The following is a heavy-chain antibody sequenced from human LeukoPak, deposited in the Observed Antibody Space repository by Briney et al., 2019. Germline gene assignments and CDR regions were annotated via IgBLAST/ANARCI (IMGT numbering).Heavy chain of an antibody. CDR1: GGSISSHY. J-gene: IGHJ6*03. Sequence: SETLSLTCTVSGGSISSHYWSWTRQPPGKGLEWIGYIYYSGSTNYNPSLKSRVTISVDTSKNQFSLKLSSVTAADTAVYYCAGGRSYCSSTSCSEMSYYYYMDVWGKGTTVTVSS. D-gene: IGHD2-2*01. CDR3: AGGRSYCSSTSCSEMSYYYYMDV. CDR2: IYYSGST. V-gene: IGHV4-59*11.